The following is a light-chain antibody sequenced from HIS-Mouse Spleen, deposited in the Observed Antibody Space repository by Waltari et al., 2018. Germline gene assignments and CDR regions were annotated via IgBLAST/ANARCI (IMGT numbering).Light chain of an antibody. CDR2: KVS. J-gene: IGKJ5*01. Sequence: DVVMTQSPLSLPVTLGQPASISCRSSQSLVHSDGNTYLNWFQQRPGQSPRRLMYKVSNRDSGVPDRFSGSGSGTDFTLKISRVEAEDVGVYYCMQGTPFTFGQGTRLEIK. CDR1: QSLVHSDGNTY. V-gene: IGKV2-30*02. CDR3: MQGTPFT.